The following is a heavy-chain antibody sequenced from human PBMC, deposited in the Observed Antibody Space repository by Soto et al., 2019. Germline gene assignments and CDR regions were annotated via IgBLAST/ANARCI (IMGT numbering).Heavy chain of an antibody. J-gene: IGHJ5*02. D-gene: IGHD3-3*01. CDR1: GGTFSSYA. Sequence: QVQLVQSGAELKKPGSSVKVSCKASGGTFSSYAISWVRQAPGQGLEWMGGIIPIFGTANYAQKFQGRVTITADKATSTAYMELSSLRSEDTAVYYCARDLPRHTWRPHTHTNWFDPWGQGTLVTVSS. CDR2: IIPIFGTA. CDR3: ARDLPRHTWRPHTHTNWFDP. V-gene: IGHV1-69*06.